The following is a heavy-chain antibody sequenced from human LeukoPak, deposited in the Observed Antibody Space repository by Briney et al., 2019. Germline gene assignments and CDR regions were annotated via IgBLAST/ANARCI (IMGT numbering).Heavy chain of an antibody. CDR2: IIPILGIA. D-gene: IGHD3-22*01. V-gene: IGHV1-69*04. J-gene: IGHJ4*02. Sequence: ASVQVSCKASGGTFSSYAISWVRQAPGQGLEWMGRIIPILGIANYAQKFQGRVTITADKSTSTAYMELSSLRSEDTAVYYCARDSADSSAFDYWGQGTLVTVSS. CDR1: GGTFSSYA. CDR3: ARDSADSSAFDY.